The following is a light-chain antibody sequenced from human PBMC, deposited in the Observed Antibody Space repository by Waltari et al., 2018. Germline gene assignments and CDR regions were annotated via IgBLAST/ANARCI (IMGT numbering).Light chain of an antibody. CDR3: QQYEGYST. Sequence: DIQMTQSSSTMSASVGDRVTIACRARQSVYRWLAWHQQKPGKAPKLLIYKASTLKSGVPSRFSGSGSGTEFTLTISSLQPDDFATYYCQQYEGYSTFGQGTKLEIK. V-gene: IGKV1-5*03. J-gene: IGKJ2*01. CDR1: QSVYRW. CDR2: KAS.